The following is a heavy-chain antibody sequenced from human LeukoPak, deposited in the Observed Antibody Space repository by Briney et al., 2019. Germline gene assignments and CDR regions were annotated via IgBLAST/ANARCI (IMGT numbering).Heavy chain of an antibody. V-gene: IGHV5-51*01. D-gene: IGHD1-1*01. CDR2: IYPGDSDT. CDR3: ARLVRTYQLERLGFDY. Sequence: GESLKISCKGSGYSFTSYWIGWVRQMPGKGLEWMGIIYPGDSDTRYSPSFQGQVTISADKSISTAYLQWSSLKASDTAMYYRARLVRTYQLERLGFDYWGQGTLVTVSS. J-gene: IGHJ4*02. CDR1: GYSFTSYW.